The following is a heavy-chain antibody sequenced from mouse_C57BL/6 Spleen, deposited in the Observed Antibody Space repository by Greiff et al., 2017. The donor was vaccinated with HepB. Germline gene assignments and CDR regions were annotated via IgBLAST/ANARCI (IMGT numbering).Heavy chain of an antibody. V-gene: IGHV2-6-1*01. Sequence: VQLQQSGPGLVAPSQCLSITCTVSGFSFTSYGVHWVRQPPGKGLEWLVVIWSDGSTTYNSALKSRLSISKDNSKSQVFLKMNSLQTDDTAMYYCARHAFFYAMDYWGQGTSVTVSS. CDR1: GFSFTSYG. CDR3: ARHAFFYAMDY. CDR2: IWSDGST. J-gene: IGHJ4*01.